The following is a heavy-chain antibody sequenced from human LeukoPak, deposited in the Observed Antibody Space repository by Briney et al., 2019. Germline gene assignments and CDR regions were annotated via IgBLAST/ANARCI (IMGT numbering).Heavy chain of an antibody. CDR3: ARDTYGSGSDYYYYYGMDV. Sequence: GRSLRLSCAASGFTFSSYAMHWVRQAPGKGLEWVAVISYDGSNKYYADSVKGRFTISRDNSKNTLYLQMNSLRAEDTAVYYCARDTYGSGSDYYYYYGMDVWGQGTTVTVSS. V-gene: IGHV3-30*04. CDR1: GFTFSSYA. J-gene: IGHJ6*02. CDR2: ISYDGSNK. D-gene: IGHD3-10*01.